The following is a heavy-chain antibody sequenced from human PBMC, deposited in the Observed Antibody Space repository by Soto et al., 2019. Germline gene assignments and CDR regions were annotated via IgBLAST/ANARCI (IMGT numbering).Heavy chain of an antibody. CDR2: ISSSGSST. Sequence: QVQLVESGGGLVKPGGSLRLSCAASGFTCGDYYISWIRQAPGKGLEWVSYISSSGSSTYYVDSVRGRFTISRDSAKNSLYLQIDSLGAEDTAVYYCAIAAAARPAALYWGQGTLVTVSS. CDR1: GFTCGDYY. D-gene: IGHD6-6*01. V-gene: IGHV3-11*01. J-gene: IGHJ4*02. CDR3: AIAAAARPAALY.